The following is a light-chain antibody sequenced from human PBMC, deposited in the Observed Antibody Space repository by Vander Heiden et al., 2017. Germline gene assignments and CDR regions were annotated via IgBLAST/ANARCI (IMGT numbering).Light chain of an antibody. Sequence: SNELTQPPSVSVSSGQTARITCSGDALGKRYAYWYQQKSGQAPVLLIFKDTKRPSGSSERFSGSTSGTKGTLTITGVQAEDEADYYCQSGDTTGSVIFGGGTKLTVL. J-gene: IGLJ2*01. CDR2: KDT. CDR1: ALGKRY. CDR3: QSGDTTGSVI. V-gene: IGLV3-25*03.